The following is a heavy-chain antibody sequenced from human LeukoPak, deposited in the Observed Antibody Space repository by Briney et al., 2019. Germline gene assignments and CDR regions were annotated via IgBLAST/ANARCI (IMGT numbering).Heavy chain of an antibody. CDR2: FDPEDGET. Sequence: ASVKVSCKASGYTSTSYYMHWVRQAPGKGLEWMGGFDPEDGETIYAQKFQGRVTMTEDTSTDTAYMELSSLRSEDTAVYYCATPSIVGARGLDYWGQGTLVTVSS. CDR1: GYTSTSYY. V-gene: IGHV1-24*01. CDR3: ATPSIVGARGLDY. D-gene: IGHD1-26*01. J-gene: IGHJ4*02.